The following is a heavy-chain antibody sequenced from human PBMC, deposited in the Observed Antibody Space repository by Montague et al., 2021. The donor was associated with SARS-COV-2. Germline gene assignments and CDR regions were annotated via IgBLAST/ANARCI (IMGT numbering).Heavy chain of an antibody. CDR3: ARDFVAAVPDGFDS. Sequence: SETLSLTCAVSGGFISSGNWWSWVRQPPGKRLEWIGEIFHSGADSYNPSLKSRPTISMDKSKNEFSLTLNSVTAADTAMYYCARDFVAAVPDGFDSWGQGVLVTVSS. J-gene: IGHJ4*02. CDR1: GGFISSGNW. CDR2: IFHSGAD. V-gene: IGHV4/OR15-8*02. D-gene: IGHD6-13*01.